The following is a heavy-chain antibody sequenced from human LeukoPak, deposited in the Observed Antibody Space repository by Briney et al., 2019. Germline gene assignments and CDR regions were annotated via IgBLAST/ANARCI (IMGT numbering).Heavy chain of an antibody. D-gene: IGHD6-13*01. CDR3: ARQQLVRPAGAFDI. V-gene: IGHV5-51*01. CDR2: IYPGDSDT. Sequence: GESLKISCKGSGYSFTTYWIGWVRQMPGKGLEWMGIIYPGDSDTRYSPSFQGQVTFSADKTISTAYLQWSSLKASDTAMYYCARQQLVRPAGAFDIWGQGTMVTVSS. CDR1: GYSFTTYW. J-gene: IGHJ3*02.